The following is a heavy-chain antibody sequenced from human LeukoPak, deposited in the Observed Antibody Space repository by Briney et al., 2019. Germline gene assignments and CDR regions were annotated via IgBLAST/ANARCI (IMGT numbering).Heavy chain of an antibody. D-gene: IGHD6-13*01. CDR2: ISDTGGST. J-gene: IGHJ5*02. Sequence: RGSLRLSCAAAGFTFSSYALSWGRQALEEGLECVSDISDTGGSTYYADSVKGRFTNSRDNSKNTLYLQMNSLRAEDTAVYYCANLPFPSSSWYWVDPWGQGTLVTVSS. V-gene: IGHV3-23*01. CDR1: GFTFSSYA. CDR3: ANLPFPSSSWYWVDP.